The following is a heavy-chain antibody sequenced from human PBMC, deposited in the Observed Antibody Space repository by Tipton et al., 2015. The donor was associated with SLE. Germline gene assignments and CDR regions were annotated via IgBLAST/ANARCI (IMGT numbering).Heavy chain of an antibody. V-gene: IGHV3-23*01. D-gene: IGHD5-12*01. CDR3: ARRGGYRAYEDYFDS. Sequence: SLRLSCAASGFNFWTSSMSWVRQAPGKGLEWVSAISGGIITTDYADSVKGQFTISRDNSKRMVYLQMDGLRVDDTAVYYCARRGGYRAYEDYFDSWGPGTLVTVSS. CDR2: ISGGIITT. CDR1: GFNFWTSS. J-gene: IGHJ4*02.